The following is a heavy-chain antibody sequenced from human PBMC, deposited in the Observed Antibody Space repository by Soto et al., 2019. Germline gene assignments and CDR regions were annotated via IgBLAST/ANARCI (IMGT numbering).Heavy chain of an antibody. D-gene: IGHD1-1*01. CDR2: ISYDGNNK. J-gene: IGHJ4*02. V-gene: IGHV3-30*03. CDR1: GFIFSSYG. CDR3: VRHPTSTHARSFHFDF. Sequence: QVQVVESGGGVVEPGRSLRLSCAASGFIFSSYGMHWVRQAPGKGLEWVSYISYDGNNKYYAESVKGRFTISRDKFKNTLTLQTSSLRAEDTAVYYCVRHPTSTHARSFHFDFWGQGTLVIVS.